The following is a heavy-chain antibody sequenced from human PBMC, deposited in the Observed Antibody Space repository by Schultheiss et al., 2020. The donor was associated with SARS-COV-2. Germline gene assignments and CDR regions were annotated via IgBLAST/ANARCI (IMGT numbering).Heavy chain of an antibody. CDR1: GGAISSHY. CDR3: ARVMTTVSAYDY. V-gene: IGHV4-31*03. D-gene: IGHD4-17*01. Sequence: SETLSLTCTVSGGAISSHYWSWIRQHPGKGLEWIGYIYYSGSTYYNPSLKSRVTISVDTSKNQFSLKLSSVTAADTAVYYCARVMTTVSAYDYWGQGTLVTVSS. CDR2: IYYSGST. J-gene: IGHJ4*02.